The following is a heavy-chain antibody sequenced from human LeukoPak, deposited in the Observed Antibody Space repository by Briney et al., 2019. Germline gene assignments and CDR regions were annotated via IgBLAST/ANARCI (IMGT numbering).Heavy chain of an antibody. J-gene: IGHJ3*02. CDR2: INPNSGGT. CDR1: GYTFTGYY. V-gene: IGHV1-2*02. CDR3: ARDLTGVYSKGDDAFDI. Sequence: ASVKVSCKASGYTFTGYYMHWVRQAPGQGLEWMGWINPNSGGTNYAQKFQGRVTMTRDTSISTAYMELSRLSSDDTAVYYCARDLTGVYSKGDDAFDIWGQGTMVTVSS. D-gene: IGHD7-27*01.